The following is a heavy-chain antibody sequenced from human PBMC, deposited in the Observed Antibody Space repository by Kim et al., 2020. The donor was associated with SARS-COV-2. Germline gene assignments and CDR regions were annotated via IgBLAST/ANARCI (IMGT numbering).Heavy chain of an antibody. CDR2: INHSGST. CDR3: ARVPYYDFWDEATHEDY. Sequence: SETLSLTCAVYGGSFSGYYWSWIRQPPGKGLEWIGEINHSGSTNYNPSLKSRVTISVDTSKNQFSLKLSSVTAADTAVYYCARVPYYDFWDEATHEDYWGQGTLVTVSS. D-gene: IGHD3-3*01. CDR1: GGSFSGYY. J-gene: IGHJ4*02. V-gene: IGHV4-34*01.